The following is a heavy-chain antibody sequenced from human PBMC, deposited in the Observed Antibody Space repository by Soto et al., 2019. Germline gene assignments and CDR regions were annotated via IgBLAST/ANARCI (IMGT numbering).Heavy chain of an antibody. Sequence: QVQLVQSGAEVKKPGASVKVSCKASGYTFTGYYMHWVRQAPGQGLEWMGWINPNSGGTNYAQQFKGEVTNTRDTSISTASRELSRPKSDDTAVYFLARVATAWNDGGGDWFDPWGQGTLVTVSS. D-gene: IGHD1-1*01. CDR1: GYTFTGYY. CDR3: ARVATAWNDGGGDWFDP. CDR2: INPNSGGT. J-gene: IGHJ5*02. V-gene: IGHV1-2*02.